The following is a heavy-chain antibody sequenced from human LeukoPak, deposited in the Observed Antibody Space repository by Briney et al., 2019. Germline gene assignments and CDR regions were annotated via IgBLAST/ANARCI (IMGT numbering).Heavy chain of an antibody. J-gene: IGHJ5*02. D-gene: IGHD6-13*01. V-gene: IGHV7-4-1*02. CDR3: ARGKGPYSSSPHLNWFDP. Sequence: ASVKVSCKASGYTFTSYAMNWVRQAPGQGLEWMGWINPNTGNPTYAQGFTGRFVFSLDTSVSTAYLQISSLKAEDTAVYYCARGKGPYSSSPHLNWFDPWGQGTLVTVSS. CDR1: GYTFTSYA. CDR2: INPNTGNP.